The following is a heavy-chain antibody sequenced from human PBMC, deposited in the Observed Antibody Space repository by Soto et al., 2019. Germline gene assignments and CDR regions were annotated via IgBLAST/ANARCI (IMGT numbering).Heavy chain of an antibody. J-gene: IGHJ6*02. CDR2: TYYRSKWYN. D-gene: IGHD6-19*01. Sequence: SETLSLTCAISGDSVSSNSAAWNWIRRSPSRGLEWLGRTYYRSKWYNDYAVSVKSRITINPDTSKNQFSLQLNSVTPEDTAVYYCARGMYHSSGWSRTTDYYYGMDVWGQGTTVTVSS. CDR3: ARGMYHSSGWSRTTDYYYGMDV. CDR1: GDSVSSNSAA. V-gene: IGHV6-1*01.